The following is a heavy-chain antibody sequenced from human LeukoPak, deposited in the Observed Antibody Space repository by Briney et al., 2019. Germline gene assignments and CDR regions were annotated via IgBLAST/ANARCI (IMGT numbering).Heavy chain of an antibody. CDR3: ARHIPSTGPGEYYMDV. CDR1: GYDFPTYW. Sequence: GESLKIPCRASGYDFPTYWFGWVRQLPGKGLEWMGVIYPDDSDTKYNPSFQGQVTISVDKSIRTGYLQWSSLKASDAAIYYCARHIPSTGPGEYYMDVWGRGTTVIVS. CDR2: IYPDDSDT. V-gene: IGHV5-51*01. J-gene: IGHJ6*04. D-gene: IGHD2/OR15-2a*01.